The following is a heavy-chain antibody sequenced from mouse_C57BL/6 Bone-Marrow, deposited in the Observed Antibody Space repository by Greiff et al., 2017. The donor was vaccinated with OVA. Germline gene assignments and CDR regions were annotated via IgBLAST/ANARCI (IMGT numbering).Heavy chain of an antibody. J-gene: IGHJ1*03. CDR1: GYTFTTYP. CDR3: ARGHYGSSYWYFDV. V-gene: IGHV1-47*01. Sequence: VQLQESGAELVKPGASVKMSCKASGYTFTTYPIEWMKQNHGKSLEWIGNFHPYNDDTKYNEKFKGKATLTVEKSSSTVYLELSRLTSDDSAVYYCARGHYGSSYWYFDVWGTGTTVTVSS. D-gene: IGHD1-1*01. CDR2: FHPYNDDT.